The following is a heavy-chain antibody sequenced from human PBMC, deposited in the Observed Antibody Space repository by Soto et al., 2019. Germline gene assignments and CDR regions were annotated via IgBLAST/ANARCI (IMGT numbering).Heavy chain of an antibody. Sequence: ASVKVSCKASGYTFTSYDINWVRQATGQGLEWMGWMNPNSGNTGYAQKFQGRVTMTRNTSISTAYMELSSLRSEDTAVYYCARRGTTVTHYYYYYGMDVWRKGTTVAVCS. CDR3: ARRGTTVTHYYYYYGMDV. CDR1: GYTFTSYD. V-gene: IGHV1-8*01. D-gene: IGHD4-17*01. CDR2: MNPNSGNT. J-gene: IGHJ6*04.